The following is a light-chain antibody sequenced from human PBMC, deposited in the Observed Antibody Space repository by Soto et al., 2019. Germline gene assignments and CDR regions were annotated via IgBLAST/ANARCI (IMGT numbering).Light chain of an antibody. Sequence: RPTLWCRVSQTVSSFLAWYQQKPGQAPRLLIHDSSDRATGIPARFSGSGSGTDFTLTIRSLEPEDVAVYYCQQRSNWPLTFGGGTMV. V-gene: IGKV3-11*01. J-gene: IGKJ4*01. CDR2: DSS. CDR1: QTVSSF. CDR3: QQRSNWPLT.